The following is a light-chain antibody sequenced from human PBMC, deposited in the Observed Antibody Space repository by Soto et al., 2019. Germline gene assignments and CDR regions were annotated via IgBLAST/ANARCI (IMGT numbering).Light chain of an antibody. CDR3: TSYASGSSHVV. CDR1: SSDNGGYEY. Sequence: QSALTQPASVSGSPGQSISLSCTGTSSDNGGYEYVSWYQRHAGKAPKLIIYDVNNRPSGVSNRFSGSKSGNTASLTIAGLQAEDAADYYCTSYASGSSHVVFGGGTKVTVL. J-gene: IGLJ2*01. V-gene: IGLV2-14*01. CDR2: DVN.